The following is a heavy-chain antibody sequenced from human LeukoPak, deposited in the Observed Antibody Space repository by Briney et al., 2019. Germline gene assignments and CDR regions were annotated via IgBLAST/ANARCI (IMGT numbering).Heavy chain of an antibody. D-gene: IGHD5-18*01. J-gene: IGHJ5*02. V-gene: IGHV4-34*01. CDR1: GGSFSGYY. Sequence: SETLSLTCAVYGGSFSGYYWSWIRQPPGKGLEWIGEINHGGSTNYNPSLKSRVTISVDTSKNQFSLKLSSVTAADTAVYYCARLGLRYSYGSRNWFDPWGQGTLVTVSS. CDR3: ARLGLRYSYGSRNWFDP. CDR2: INHGGST.